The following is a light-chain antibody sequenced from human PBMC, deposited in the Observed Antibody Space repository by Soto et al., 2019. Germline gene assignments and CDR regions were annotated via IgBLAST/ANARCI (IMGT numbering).Light chain of an antibody. CDR3: QTWGTGIWV. V-gene: IGLV4-69*01. CDR2: LNSDGSH. CDR1: SGHSSYA. Sequence: QLVLTQSPSASASLGASVKLTCTLSSGHSSYAFAWHQQQPEKGPRYLMKLNSDGSHSKGDGIPDRFSGSSSGAERYLTISSLQSEDEADYYCQTWGTGIWVFGGGTQVTVL. J-gene: IGLJ3*02.